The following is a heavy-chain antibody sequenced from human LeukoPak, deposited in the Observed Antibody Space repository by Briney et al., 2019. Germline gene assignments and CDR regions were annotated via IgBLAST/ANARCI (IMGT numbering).Heavy chain of an antibody. CDR2: IRNDGSNK. V-gene: IGHV3-30*02. CDR3: AKGVRGSGWYFDY. D-gene: IGHD6-19*01. J-gene: IGHJ4*02. CDR1: GFTFSSYG. Sequence: GGSLRLSCAASGFTFSSYGMHWVRQAPGKGLELVAFIRNDGSNKYYADSVKGRFTISRDNSKNTLYLQMNSLRAEDTAVYYCAKGVRGSGWYFDYWGQGTLVTVSS.